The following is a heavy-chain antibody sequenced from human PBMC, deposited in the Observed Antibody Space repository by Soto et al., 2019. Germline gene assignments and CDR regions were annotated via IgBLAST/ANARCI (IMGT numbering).Heavy chain of an antibody. V-gene: IGHV3-30*18. D-gene: IGHD3-3*01. J-gene: IGHJ5*02. CDR1: GFTSKNYG. CDR2: LSYDGSEK. CDR3: AKFPRGNYEPS. Sequence: HPGGSLRLSCVVSGFTSKNYGMHWVRQAPGKGLEWVSVLSYDGSEKDYAASVRGRFTISRDNSKNTLYLQMNSLRTEDTAIYYCAKFPRGNYEPSWGQGTLVTVSS.